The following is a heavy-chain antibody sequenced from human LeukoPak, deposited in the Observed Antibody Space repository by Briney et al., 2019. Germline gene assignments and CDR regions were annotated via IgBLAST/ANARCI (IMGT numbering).Heavy chain of an antibody. CDR3: ARLDDFWSGYWGNYYYYMDV. CDR2: IKQDGSEK. V-gene: IGHV3-7*01. D-gene: IGHD3-3*01. Sequence: GGSLRLSCAASGFTFSSYWMSRVRQAPGKGLEWVANIKQDGSEKYYVDSVKGRFTISRDNAKNSLYLQMNSLRAEDTAVYYCARLDDFWSGYWGNYYYYMDVWGKGTTVTVSS. J-gene: IGHJ6*03. CDR1: GFTFSSYW.